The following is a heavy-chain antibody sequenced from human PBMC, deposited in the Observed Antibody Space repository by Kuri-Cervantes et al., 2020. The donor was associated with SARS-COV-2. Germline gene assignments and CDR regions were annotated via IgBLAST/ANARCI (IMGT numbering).Heavy chain of an antibody. CDR1: GFTFSSYA. CDR2: ISGSGGST. J-gene: IGHJ3*02. Sequence: GESLKISCAASGFTFSSYAMSWVRQAPGKGLEWVSAISGSGGSTYYEDSVKGRFTISRDNSKNTLYLQMNSLRAEDTAVYYCAKGRIHHSDAFDIWGQGTMVTVSS. D-gene: IGHD1-14*01. V-gene: IGHV3-23*01. CDR3: AKGRIHHSDAFDI.